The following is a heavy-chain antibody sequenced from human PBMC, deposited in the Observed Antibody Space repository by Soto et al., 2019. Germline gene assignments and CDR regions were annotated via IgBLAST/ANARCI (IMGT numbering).Heavy chain of an antibody. CDR1: GGSISSGGHY. Sequence: QVQLQESGPGLVKPSQTLSLTCTVSGGSISSGGHYWSWIRQHPGKGLEWIGYIYYSGSTYYNPSLKSRVTISVDTSKNQFSLKLSSVTAADTAVYYCARELPSITMIVVVPRAFDIWGQGTMVTVSS. CDR2: IYYSGST. V-gene: IGHV4-31*03. CDR3: ARELPSITMIVVVPRAFDI. J-gene: IGHJ3*02. D-gene: IGHD3-22*01.